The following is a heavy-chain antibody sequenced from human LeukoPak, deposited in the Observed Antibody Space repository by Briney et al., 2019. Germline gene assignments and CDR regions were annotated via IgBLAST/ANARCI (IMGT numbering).Heavy chain of an antibody. CDR1: GFTFDDYA. D-gene: IGHD1-26*01. CDR2: INENGDIA. CDR3: AKARWEPNFDY. V-gene: IGHV3-43*02. J-gene: IGHJ4*02. Sequence: GGSLRLSCAASGFTFDDYAMHWVRQGPGKSLEWVSLINENGDIAYYGDSVRGRFTVSRDNAKNSLYLQMNSLTTEDTALYYCAKARWEPNFDYWGQGSLVTVSS.